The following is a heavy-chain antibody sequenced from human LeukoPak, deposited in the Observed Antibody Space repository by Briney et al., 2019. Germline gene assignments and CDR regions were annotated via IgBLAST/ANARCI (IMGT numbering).Heavy chain of an antibody. CDR3: ARAHEYYYDSSVYPLGGSGYFDY. V-gene: IGHV4-34*01. Sequence: NPSETLSLTCAVYGGPFSGYYWSWIRQPPGKGLEWIGEINHSGSNNYHPSLKSRVTISVDTSKNQFSLKLSSVTAADTAVYYCARAHEYYYDSSVYPLGGSGYFDYWGQGTLVTVSS. D-gene: IGHD3-22*01. CDR1: GGPFSGYY. J-gene: IGHJ4*02. CDR2: INHSGSN.